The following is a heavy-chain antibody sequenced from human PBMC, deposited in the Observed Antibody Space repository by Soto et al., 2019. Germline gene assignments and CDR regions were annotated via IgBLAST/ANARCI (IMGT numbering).Heavy chain of an antibody. CDR1: GYTFTSYG. CDR2: ISAYNGNT. J-gene: IGHJ6*02. V-gene: IGHV1-18*01. D-gene: IGHD3-10*02. CDR3: ATEDCSGSFSRYCGIDV. Sequence: QVQLVQSGAEVKKPGASVKVSCKASGYTFTSYGISWVRQAPGQGLEWMGWISAYNGNTNYAQKLHGRVTMTTDTSTSTAYMEVSTARSDDTAVYYCATEDCSGSFSRYCGIDVLRQGTTVTASS.